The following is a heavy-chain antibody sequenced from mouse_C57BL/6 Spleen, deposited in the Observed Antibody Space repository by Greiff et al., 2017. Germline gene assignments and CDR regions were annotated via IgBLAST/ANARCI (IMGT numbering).Heavy chain of an antibody. V-gene: IGHV1-82*01. D-gene: IGHD2-3*01. CDR2: IYPGDGDT. CDR1: GYAFSSSW. CDR3: ATDGYWDSDV. J-gene: IGHJ1*03. Sequence: VQLQQSGPELVKPGASVKISCKASGYAFSSSWMNWVKQRPGKGLEWIGRIYPGDGDTNYNGKFKGKATLTADKSSSTAYMQLSSLTSEDSAVYFCATDGYWDSDVWGTGTTVTASS.